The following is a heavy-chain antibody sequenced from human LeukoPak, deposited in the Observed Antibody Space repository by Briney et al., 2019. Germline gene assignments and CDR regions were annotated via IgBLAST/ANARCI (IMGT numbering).Heavy chain of an antibody. V-gene: IGHV1-18*01. CDR1: GYTFTSYG. D-gene: IGHD2-2*02. J-gene: IGHJ3*02. Sequence: ASVKVSCKASGYTFTSYGISWVRQAPGQGLEWMGWISAYNGNTNYAQKLQGRVTMTTDTSTSTAYMELSSLRSEDTAVYYCARDTTGYCSSTSCYKADAFDIWGQGTMVTVSS. CDR3: ARDTTGYCSSTSCYKADAFDI. CDR2: ISAYNGNT.